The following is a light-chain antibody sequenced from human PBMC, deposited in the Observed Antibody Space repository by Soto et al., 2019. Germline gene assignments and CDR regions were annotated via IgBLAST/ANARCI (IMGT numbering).Light chain of an antibody. CDR2: LGS. Sequence: DIVMTQSPLSLPVTPGEPASISCRSSQSLLHMNGYNYLDWYLQKPGQSPQLLIYLGSNRASGVPDRFSGSGSGTVFTLKISRVEAEDVGVYYCMQPLQSPGYTFGQGTKLEI. CDR1: QSLLHMNGYNY. V-gene: IGKV2-28*01. CDR3: MQPLQSPGYT. J-gene: IGKJ2*01.